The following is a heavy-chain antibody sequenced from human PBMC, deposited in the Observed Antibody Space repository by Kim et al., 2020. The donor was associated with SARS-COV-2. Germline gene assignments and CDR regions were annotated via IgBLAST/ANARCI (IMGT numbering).Heavy chain of an antibody. CDR1: GGSFSGYY. Sequence: SETLSLTCAVYGGSFSGYYWSWIRQPPGKGLEWIGEINHSGSTNYNPSLKSRVTISVDTSKNQFSLKLSSVTAADTAVYYCARGGIVGATTLLSGVDYWGQGTLVTVSS. V-gene: IGHV4-34*01. CDR2: INHSGST. CDR3: ARGGIVGATTLLSGVDY. D-gene: IGHD1-26*01. J-gene: IGHJ4*02.